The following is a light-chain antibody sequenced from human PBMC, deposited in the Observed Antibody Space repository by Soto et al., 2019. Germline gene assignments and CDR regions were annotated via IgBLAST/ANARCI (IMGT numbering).Light chain of an antibody. Sequence: QSALTQPASVSGSPGQSITISCTGTSSDVGGYNYVSWYQRHPGKAPKLMIYDVSHRPSGVSNRFSGSKSGNTASLTISGLQAEDEADYPCSSDTSTSSVFGTGTKVTVL. CDR1: SSDVGGYNY. J-gene: IGLJ1*01. CDR2: DVS. V-gene: IGLV2-14*01. CDR3: SSDTSTSSV.